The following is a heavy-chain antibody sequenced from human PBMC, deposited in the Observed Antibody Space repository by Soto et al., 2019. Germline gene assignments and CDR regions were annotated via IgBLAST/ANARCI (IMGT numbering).Heavy chain of an antibody. CDR2: ISSSSSYI. CDR1: GFTFSSYS. J-gene: IGHJ4*02. D-gene: IGHD3-3*01. Sequence: GGSLRLSCAASGFTFSSYSMNWVRQAPGKGLEWVSSISSSSSYIYYADSVKGRFTISRDNAKNSLYLQMNSLRAEDTALYYCARESGITIFGVVIDPFDYWGQGTLVTVSS. V-gene: IGHV3-21*01. CDR3: ARESGITIFGVVIDPFDY.